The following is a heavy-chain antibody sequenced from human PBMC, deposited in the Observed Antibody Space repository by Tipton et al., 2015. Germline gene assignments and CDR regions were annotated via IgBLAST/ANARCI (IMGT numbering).Heavy chain of an antibody. J-gene: IGHJ6*02. D-gene: IGHD3-10*01. V-gene: IGHV4-61*01. Sequence: TLSLTCTVSGGSVTSGSYYWSWIRQPPGKGLEWIGYISYTETSHYNPSLKSRVTISVDTSKNRFSLKLSSVTAADTAVYYCARFRYYGSESERGYFHGLDVWGQGTTVTVSS. CDR2: ISYTETS. CDR3: ARFRYYGSESERGYFHGLDV. CDR1: GGSVTSGSYY.